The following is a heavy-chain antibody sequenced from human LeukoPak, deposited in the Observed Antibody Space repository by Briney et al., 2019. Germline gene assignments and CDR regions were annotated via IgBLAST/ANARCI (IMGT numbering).Heavy chain of an antibody. Sequence: GGSLRLSCAASGFTFRSFAMHWVRQAPGKGLEWVAVILYDGSNQYYAESVKGRFTISRDDSKNTLYLQMNSLRAEDTAVYYCAQRGGLDYWGQGTLVTVSS. CDR2: ILYDGSNQ. CDR3: AQRGGLDY. D-gene: IGHD3-16*01. CDR1: GFTFRSFA. V-gene: IGHV3-30*04. J-gene: IGHJ4*02.